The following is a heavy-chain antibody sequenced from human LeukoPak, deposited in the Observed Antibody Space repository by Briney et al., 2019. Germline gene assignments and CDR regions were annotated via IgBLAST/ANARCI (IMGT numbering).Heavy chain of an antibody. V-gene: IGHV5-51*01. CDR3: TRAADSSGHLDY. CDR2: IYPGVSDT. Sequence: GESLKISCKGSGYSFTSYWIGWVRQMPGKGLEWMGIIYPGVSDTTYSPSFQGQVTFPVDKSISTAYLQWSSLKASDTAMYFCTRAADSSGHLDYWGQGTLVTVSS. CDR1: GYSFTSYW. J-gene: IGHJ4*02. D-gene: IGHD3-22*01.